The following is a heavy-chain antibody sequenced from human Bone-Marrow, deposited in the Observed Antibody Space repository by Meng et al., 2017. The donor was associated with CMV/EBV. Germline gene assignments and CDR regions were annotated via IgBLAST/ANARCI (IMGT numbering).Heavy chain of an antibody. D-gene: IGHD7-27*01. V-gene: IGHV3-20*04. Sequence: GSLRLSCAASGFSFDESGMSWVCQVPGKGLEWVSGINWCGDTTHYADSVRGRFTISRDNAKNSLYLQMNNLRAEDTALYYCARKAWSWGALDFWGQATKVTVSS. J-gene: IGHJ3*01. CDR1: GFSFDESG. CDR3: ARKAWSWGALDF. CDR2: INWCGDTT.